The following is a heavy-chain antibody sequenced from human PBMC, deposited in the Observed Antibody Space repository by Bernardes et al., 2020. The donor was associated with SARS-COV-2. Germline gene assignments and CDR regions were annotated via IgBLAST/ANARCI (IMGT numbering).Heavy chain of an antibody. Sequence: SEPLSLTCAVYGGSLSGYYGNWIRKPTGKGQEWIGEINYSGSTNYNPSLKSRVTISVDTSKNQFSLKLNSVTAADTAVYYCARAVWGIWYFDLWGRGTLVTVSS. J-gene: IGHJ2*01. CDR1: GGSLSGYY. CDR3: ARAVWGIWYFDL. D-gene: IGHD3-16*01. V-gene: IGHV4-34*01. CDR2: INYSGST.